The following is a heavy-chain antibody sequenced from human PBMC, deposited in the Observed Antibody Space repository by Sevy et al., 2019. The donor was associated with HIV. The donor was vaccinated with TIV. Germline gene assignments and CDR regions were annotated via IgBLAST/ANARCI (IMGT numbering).Heavy chain of an antibody. CDR3: AKADYGSGKRRDYYYYMDV. J-gene: IGHJ6*03. CDR1: RFTFSSYG. V-gene: IGHV3-33*06. D-gene: IGHD3-10*01. CDR2: IWYDGSNK. Sequence: GGSLRLSCAASRFTFSSYGMHWVRQAPGKGLEWVAVIWYDGSNKYYADSVKGRFTISRDNSKNTLYLQMNSLRAEDTAVYYCAKADYGSGKRRDYYYYMDVWGKGTTVTVSS.